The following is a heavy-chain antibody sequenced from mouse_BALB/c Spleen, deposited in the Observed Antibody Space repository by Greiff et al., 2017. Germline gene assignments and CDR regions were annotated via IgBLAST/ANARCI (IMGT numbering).Heavy chain of an antibody. D-gene: IGHD1-3*01. CDR1: GFTFSSYW. CDR2: IRLKSDNYAT. Sequence: EVKVEESGGGLVQPGGSMKLSCVASGFTFSSYWMSWVRQSPEKGLEWVAEIRLKSDNYATHYAESVKGKFTISRDDSKSRLYLQMNSLRAEDTGIYYCTGGKGAMDYWGQGTSVTVSS. J-gene: IGHJ4*01. CDR3: TGGKGAMDY. V-gene: IGHV6-6*02.